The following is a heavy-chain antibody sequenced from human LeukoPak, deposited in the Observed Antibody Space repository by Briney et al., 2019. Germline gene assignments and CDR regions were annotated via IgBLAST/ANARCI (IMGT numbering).Heavy chain of an antibody. D-gene: IGHD3-22*01. Sequence: PGGSLRLSCAASGFTFSSYSMNWVRQAPGKGLEWVSAISGSGGSTYYADSVKGRFAISRDNAKNSLYLQMNSLRAEDTAVYYCARERGTYYYDSSGYVWGQGTLVTVSS. V-gene: IGHV3-21*01. CDR1: GFTFSSYS. J-gene: IGHJ4*02. CDR2: ISGSGGST. CDR3: ARERGTYYYDSSGYV.